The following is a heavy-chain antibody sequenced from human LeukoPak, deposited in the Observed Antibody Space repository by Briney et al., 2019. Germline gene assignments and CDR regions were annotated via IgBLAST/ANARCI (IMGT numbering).Heavy chain of an antibody. J-gene: IGHJ4*02. V-gene: IGHV4-38-2*01. CDR1: NYSINNGYY. CDR3: VVSNDSFDY. Sequence: SETLSLNCAVSNYSINNGYYWGWIRQPPGKGLDWIGSVFHSGTPFYSPSFRSRLTISLDTSNNQFSLKLTSVTAADAAVYYCVVSNDSFDYWGQGILVTVSS. CDR2: VFHSGTP. D-gene: IGHD2-21*01.